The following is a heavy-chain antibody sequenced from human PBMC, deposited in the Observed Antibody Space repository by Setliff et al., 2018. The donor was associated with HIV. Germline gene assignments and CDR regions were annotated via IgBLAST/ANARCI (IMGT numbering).Heavy chain of an antibody. D-gene: IGHD4-17*01. J-gene: IGHJ4*02. Sequence: GASVKVSCKASGYTFTSYYIHWVRQAPGQGLEWMGIINSSGDSTSYAQKFQGRVTMTEDTSADIAYMELSSLRSEDTAVYYCATLNSYGDYIGESSYWDQGTLVTVSS. CDR1: GYTFTSYY. CDR2: INSSGDST. V-gene: IGHV1-46*01. CDR3: ATLNSYGDYIGESSY.